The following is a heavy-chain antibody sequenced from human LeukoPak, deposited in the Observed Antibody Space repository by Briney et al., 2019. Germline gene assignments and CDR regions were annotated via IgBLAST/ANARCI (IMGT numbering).Heavy chain of an antibody. D-gene: IGHD6-13*01. J-gene: IGHJ5*02. CDR2: IIPILNTS. Sequence: ASVKVYCKASGGTFSSYAISWVRQAPGQGLEWMGGIIPILNTSNYAQNFQGRVTMTADKSTSTAYMELNRLRFEDTAMYYCARDLGGIAAAVRWFDPWGQGTLVTVSS. CDR3: ARDLGGIAAAVRWFDP. V-gene: IGHV1-69*06. CDR1: GGTFSSYA.